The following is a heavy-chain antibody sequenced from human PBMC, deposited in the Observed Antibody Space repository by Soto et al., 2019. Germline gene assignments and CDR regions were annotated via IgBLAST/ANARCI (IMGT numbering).Heavy chain of an antibody. V-gene: IGHV1-69*12. J-gene: IGHJ6*02. CDR1: GGTFSNSA. D-gene: IGHD5-12*01. Sequence: QVQLEQSGAEVKQPGSSVRVSCKASGGTFSNSAISWVRQAPGQGLEWMGGIMPVFRAPDYAQNFQGRVTITADDSTSTAYMELDGLRSADTAVYFCARDQDRLQLGGNYYYISDVWGQGTTVTVSS. CDR3: ARDQDRLQLGGNYYYISDV. CDR2: IMPVFRAP.